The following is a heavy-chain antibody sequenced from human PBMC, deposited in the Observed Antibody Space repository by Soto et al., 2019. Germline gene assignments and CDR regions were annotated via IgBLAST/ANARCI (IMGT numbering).Heavy chain of an antibody. V-gene: IGHV3-66*01. D-gene: IGHD3-22*01. J-gene: IGHJ4*02. CDR1: GFTVSSNY. Sequence: GGSLRLSCAASGFTVSSNYMSWVRQAPGKGLEWVSVIYSGGSTYYADSVKGRFTISRDNSKNTLYLQMNSLRAEDTAVYYCASLPRYYYDSSGLDYWGQGT. CDR3: ASLPRYYYDSSGLDY. CDR2: IYSGGST.